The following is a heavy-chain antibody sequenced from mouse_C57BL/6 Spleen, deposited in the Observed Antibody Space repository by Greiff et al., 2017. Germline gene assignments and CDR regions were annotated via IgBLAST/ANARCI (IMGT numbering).Heavy chain of an antibody. D-gene: IGHD2-5*01. CDR1: GYTFTDYY. V-gene: IGHV1-19*01. CDR3: ARHYSNYGLAY. CDR2: INPYNGGT. J-gene: IGHJ3*01. Sequence: EVMLVESGPVLVKPGASVKMSCKASGYTFTDYYMNWVKQSHGKSLEWIGVINPYNGGTSYNQKFKGKATLTVDKSSSTADMELNSLTSEDSAVYYCARHYSNYGLAYWGQGTLVTVSA.